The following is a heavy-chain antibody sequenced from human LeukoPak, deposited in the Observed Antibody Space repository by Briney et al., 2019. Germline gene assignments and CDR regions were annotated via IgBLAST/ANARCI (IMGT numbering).Heavy chain of an antibody. CDR3: ARVTTVTTFDY. CDR1: GFTFSSYE. J-gene: IGHJ4*02. CDR2: ISTSGSTM. D-gene: IGHD4-17*01. V-gene: IGHV3-48*03. Sequence: GGSLRLSCAASGFTFSSYEMNWVRQAPGKGLEWVSYISTSGSTMYYADSVKGRFTISRDNAKNSLYLQMNSMRAEDTAVYYCARVTTVTTFDYWGQGTLVTVSS.